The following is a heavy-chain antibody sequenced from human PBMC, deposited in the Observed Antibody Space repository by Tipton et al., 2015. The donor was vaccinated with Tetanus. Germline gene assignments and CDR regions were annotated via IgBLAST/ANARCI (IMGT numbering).Heavy chain of an antibody. J-gene: IGHJ3*02. CDR2: IKQDGSAL. Sequence: SLRLSCVASGFTFRNYCMTWVRQAPGKGLERVANIKQDGSALYYVDSVKGRFTFSRDNAKNSLYLQVNSLRVEDTAVYYCARAISSRWGKHDAFDIWGQGTTVAVSS. V-gene: IGHV3-7*01. CDR1: GFTFRNYC. D-gene: IGHD3-16*01. CDR3: ARAISSRWGKHDAFDI.